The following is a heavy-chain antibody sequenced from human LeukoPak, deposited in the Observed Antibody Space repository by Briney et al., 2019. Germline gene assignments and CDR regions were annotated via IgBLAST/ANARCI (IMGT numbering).Heavy chain of an antibody. V-gene: IGHV3-33*01. CDR1: GFTFSSYG. Sequence: GGSLRLSCAASGFTFSSYGMHWVRQAPGKGLEWVAVIWYDGSNKYYADSVKGRFTISRDNSKNTLYLQMNSLRAGDTAVYYCARAGDGSYCGGDCYHNWFDPWGQGTLVTVSS. CDR3: ARAGDGSYCGGDCYHNWFDP. J-gene: IGHJ5*02. D-gene: IGHD2-21*02. CDR2: IWYDGSNK.